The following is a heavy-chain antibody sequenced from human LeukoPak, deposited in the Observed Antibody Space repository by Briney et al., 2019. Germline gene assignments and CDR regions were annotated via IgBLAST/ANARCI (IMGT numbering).Heavy chain of an antibody. CDR3: ARDVVAAAGTWDY. Sequence: PSETLSLTCAVYGGSFSGFYWTWIRQPAGKGLEWIGRIYTSGSTNYNPSLKSRVTMSVDTSKNQFSLKLSSVTAADTAVYYCARDVVAAAGTWDYWGQGTPVTVSS. V-gene: IGHV4-59*10. J-gene: IGHJ4*02. CDR1: GGSFSGFY. CDR2: IYTSGST. D-gene: IGHD6-13*01.